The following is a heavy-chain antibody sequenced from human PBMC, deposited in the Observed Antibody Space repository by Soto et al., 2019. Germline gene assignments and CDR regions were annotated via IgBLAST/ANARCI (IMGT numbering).Heavy chain of an antibody. CDR2: INTNTGNP. CDR3: ARDLRGYNDAFDI. D-gene: IGHD5-12*01. V-gene: IGHV7-4-1*01. J-gene: IGHJ3*02. CDR1: GYTFTSYA. Sequence: GTSVKVSCKASGYTFTSYAMNWVRQAPGQGLEWMGWINTNTGNPTYAQGFTGRFVFSLDTSVSTAYLQICSLKAEDTAVYYCARDLRGYNDAFDIWGQGTMVTVSS.